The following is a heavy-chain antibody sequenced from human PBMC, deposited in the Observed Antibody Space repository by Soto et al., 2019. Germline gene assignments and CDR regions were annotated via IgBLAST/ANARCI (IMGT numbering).Heavy chain of an antibody. Sequence: EVQLLESGGALVQPGGSLKLACASSGFTLSTSDMNGVREAPGKGLEWVSAITGSGGTTYYADSVKGRFTMARDDPKNSLYLQMNSLRAEDTDVYYCAKIRDYYDSSCCPPYFFAYWGQGALVTVSS. CDR2: ITGSGGTT. CDR3: AKIRDYYDSSCCPPYFFAY. D-gene: IGHD3-22*01. V-gene: IGHV3-23*01. CDR1: GFTLSTSD. J-gene: IGHJ4*02.